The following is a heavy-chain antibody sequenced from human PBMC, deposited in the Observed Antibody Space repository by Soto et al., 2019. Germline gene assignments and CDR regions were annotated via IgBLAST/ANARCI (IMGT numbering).Heavy chain of an antibody. CDR2: IYYSGST. D-gene: IGHD6-19*01. J-gene: IGHJ5*02. CDR3: ARDPGIAVAGTVGWFDP. CDR1: GGSISSYY. V-gene: IGHV4-59*01. Sequence: PSETLSLTCTVSGGSISSYYWSWIRQPPGKGLEWIGYIYYSGSTNYNPSLKSRVTISVDTSKNQFSLKLSSVTAADTAVYYCARDPGIAVAGTVGWFDPWGQGTLVTVSS.